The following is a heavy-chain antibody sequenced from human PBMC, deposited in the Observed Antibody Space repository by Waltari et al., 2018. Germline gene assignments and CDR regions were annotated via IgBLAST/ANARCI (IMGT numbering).Heavy chain of an antibody. J-gene: IGHJ4*02. CDR1: GFTFSSYA. CDR2: ISYDGSNK. D-gene: IGHD3-22*01. CDR3: ARDQIDITMIVVVIAQHMDY. V-gene: IGHV3-30-3*01. Sequence: QVQLVESGGGVVQPGRSLRLSCAASGFTFSSYAMHWVRQAPGKGLEWVAVISYDGSNKYYADPVKGRFTISRDNSKTTLYLQMNSLRAEDTAVYYCARDQIDITMIVVVIAQHMDYWGQGTLVTVSS.